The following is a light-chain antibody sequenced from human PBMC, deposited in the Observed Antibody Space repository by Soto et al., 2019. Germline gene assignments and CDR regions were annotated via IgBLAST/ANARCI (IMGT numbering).Light chain of an antibody. J-gene: IGLJ1*01. V-gene: IGLV1-44*01. Sequence: QPVLTQPPSASGIPGQRVTISCSGGSSNIGTNAVNWYQQLPGTAPKLLIYNNNQRPSGVPDRFSGSKSGTSASLAISGLQSEDEADYYCAAWDDSLNGYVFGTGTKLTVL. CDR3: AAWDDSLNGYV. CDR1: SSNIGTNA. CDR2: NNN.